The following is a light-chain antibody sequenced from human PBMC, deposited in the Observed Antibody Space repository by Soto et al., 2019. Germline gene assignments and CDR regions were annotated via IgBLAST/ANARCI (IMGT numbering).Light chain of an antibody. CDR1: QSADNN. J-gene: IGKJ5*01. V-gene: IGKV3-15*01. CDR3: QQYNDRPPIT. CDR2: GSF. Sequence: EIVMTQSPVTLSASPGESATLSCRTSQSADNNVAWYHQKPGQAPRLPIVGSFARATGIPARFSGSGSGSEFTLTISGLQSEDFAVYYCQQYNDRPPITFGQGTRLEI.